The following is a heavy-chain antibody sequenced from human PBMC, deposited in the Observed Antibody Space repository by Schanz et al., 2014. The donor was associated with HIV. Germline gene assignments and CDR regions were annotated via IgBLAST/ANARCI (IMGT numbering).Heavy chain of an antibody. Sequence: QVQLQQWGAGLLKPSQTLSLTCTVSGGSIRSDGYYWAWIRQRPRKGLEWIGYIYYSGSTYYNPSLKSRVTMSLDTSKNQFSLKLRSMTAADTAVYYCARDDCGGDCEIDYWGQGTLVTVSS. CDR3: ARDDCGGDCEIDY. V-gene: IGHV4-31*03. J-gene: IGHJ4*02. CDR1: GGSIRSDGYY. CDR2: IYYSGST. D-gene: IGHD2-21*02.